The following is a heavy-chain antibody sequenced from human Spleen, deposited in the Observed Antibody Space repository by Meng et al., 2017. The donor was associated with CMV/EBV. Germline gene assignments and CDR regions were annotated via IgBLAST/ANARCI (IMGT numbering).Heavy chain of an antibody. CDR3: ARNVDRGYDFWSGYYVPYYYYYYGMDV. V-gene: IGHV3-23*03. D-gene: IGHD3-3*01. CDR1: GFTFSSYA. J-gene: IGHJ6*02. Sequence: GESLKISCAASGFTFSSYAMSWVRQAPGKGLEWVSVISSGGSSTYYADSVKGRFTISRDNSKNTLYLQMNSLRAEDTAVYYCARNVDRGYDFWSGYYVPYYYYYYGMDVWGQGTTVTVSS. CDR2: ISSGGSST.